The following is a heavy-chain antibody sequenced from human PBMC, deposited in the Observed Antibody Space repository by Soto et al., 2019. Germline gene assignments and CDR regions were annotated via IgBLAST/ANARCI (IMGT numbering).Heavy chain of an antibody. CDR2: IITVLGTT. CDR1: GDTFSSYA. J-gene: IGHJ6*02. CDR3: ARRRYCGYDCYHKHYYGMDV. Sequence: QVQLVQSGAELKKTGSSVTVSCRASGDTFSSYAVNWVRQAPGRGLECLGRIITVLGTTDYAQNFKGRVTITAEKSTKTVYTELSSLRSDDTAVYYCARRRYCGYDCYHKHYYGMDVWGQGTTVTVAS. D-gene: IGHD2-21*01. V-gene: IGHV1-69*08.